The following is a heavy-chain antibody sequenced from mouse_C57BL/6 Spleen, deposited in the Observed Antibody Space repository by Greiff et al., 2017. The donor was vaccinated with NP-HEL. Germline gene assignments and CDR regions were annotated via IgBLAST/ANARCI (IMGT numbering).Heavy chain of an antibody. CDR3: TRDYGSPAWFAY. V-gene: IGHV1-5*01. CDR2: IYPGNSDT. CDR1: GYTFTSYW. Sequence: VQLQQSGTVLARPGASVKMSCKTSGYTFTSYWMHWVKQRPGQGLEWIGAIYPGNSDTSYNQKFKGKAKLTAVTSASTAYMELSSLTNEDSAVYYCTRDYGSPAWFAYWGQGTLVTVSA. J-gene: IGHJ3*01. D-gene: IGHD1-1*01.